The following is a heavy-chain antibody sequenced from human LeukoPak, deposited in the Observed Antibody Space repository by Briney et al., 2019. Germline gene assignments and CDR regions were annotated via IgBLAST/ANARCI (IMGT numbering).Heavy chain of an antibody. CDR3: AKTTSSTWYYGYFDY. Sequence: GESLRLSCAASGFTFSTYAMSWVRQAPGKGVEWVSVIGGSGGSTSYADSVKGRSTISRDDSKNTLYLQMNSLRAEDTAVYYCAKTTSSTWYYGYFDYWGQGTLVTVSS. CDR1: GFTFSTYA. V-gene: IGHV3-23*01. J-gene: IGHJ4*02. CDR2: IGGSGGST. D-gene: IGHD6-13*01.